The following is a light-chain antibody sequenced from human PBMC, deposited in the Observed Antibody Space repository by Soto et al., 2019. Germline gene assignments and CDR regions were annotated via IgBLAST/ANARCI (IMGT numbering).Light chain of an antibody. J-gene: IGKJ5*01. Sequence: DIKMTQSPSTLSASIGDRVTITCRASESIRTWLAWYQHKPGKAPKFLIYDASSLESGVPSRFSGSGSGTDFTLTVSSLQPEDFAVYSCQQYGSPPTTFGQGTRLEI. V-gene: IGKV1-5*01. CDR3: QQYGSPPTT. CDR2: DAS. CDR1: ESIRTW.